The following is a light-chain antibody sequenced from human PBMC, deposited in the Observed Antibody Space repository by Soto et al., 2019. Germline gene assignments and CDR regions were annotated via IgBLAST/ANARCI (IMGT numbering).Light chain of an antibody. CDR2: GAS. J-gene: IGKJ1*01. CDR1: QSVSRK. V-gene: IGKV3-15*01. CDR3: QQYDKWPRT. Sequence: EIVLTHSPATLSVSPVEIATLSCRASQSVSRKLAWYQQTRGQAPRLLIYGASTRATGVPARFSGSGSGTEFTLTISNLQSEDFAVYHCQQYDKWPRTFGQGTKVDIK.